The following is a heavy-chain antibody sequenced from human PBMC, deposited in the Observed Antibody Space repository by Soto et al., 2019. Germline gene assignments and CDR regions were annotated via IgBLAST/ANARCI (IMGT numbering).Heavy chain of an antibody. Sequence: PGGSLRLSCAASGFTFSSYPRRWFRQAPGKGLEWVSTITGSGGSTWYADPVKGRFTISSDNSKNILYLQMNNLRAEDTAVYYCAKVVTIGVVFPGRFDCWGQGALVTLAS. CDR3: AKVVTIGVVFPGRFDC. J-gene: IGHJ4*02. D-gene: IGHD3-3*01. V-gene: IGHV3-23*01. CDR2: ITGSGGST. CDR1: GFTFSSYP.